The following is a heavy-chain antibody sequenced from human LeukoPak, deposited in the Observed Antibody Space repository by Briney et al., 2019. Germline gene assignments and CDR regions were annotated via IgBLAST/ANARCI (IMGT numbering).Heavy chain of an antibody. CDR3: AREANYYGSGSYFEGTFDY. Sequence: SETLSLTCTVSGGSISSYYWSWIRQPPGKGLEWIGYIYYSGSTNYNPSLKSRVTISIDTSKNEFSLKLTSVTAADTAVYFCAREANYYGSGSYFEGTFDYWGQGTLVTVSS. CDR1: GGSISSYY. V-gene: IGHV4-59*01. D-gene: IGHD3-10*01. CDR2: IYYSGST. J-gene: IGHJ4*02.